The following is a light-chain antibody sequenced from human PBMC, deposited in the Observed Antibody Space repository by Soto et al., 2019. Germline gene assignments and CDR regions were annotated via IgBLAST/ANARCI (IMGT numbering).Light chain of an antibody. V-gene: IGLV2-8*01. CDR1: SSDVGGYNY. CDR3: SSYAGSRYV. Sequence: SVLTQPPSASGSPGQSVTISCTGTSSDVGGYNYVSWYQQHPGKAPKLMIYEVSKRPSGVPDRFSGSKSGNTASLTVSGLQAEDEADYYCSSYAGSRYVFGAGTKVTV. J-gene: IGLJ1*01. CDR2: EVS.